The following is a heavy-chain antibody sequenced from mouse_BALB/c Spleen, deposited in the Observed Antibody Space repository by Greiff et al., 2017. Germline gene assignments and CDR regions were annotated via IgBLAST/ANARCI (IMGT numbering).Heavy chain of an antibody. Sequence: QVQLKQPGAELVRPGASVKLSCKASGYTFTSYWINWVKQRPGQGLEWIGNIYPSDSYTNYNQKFKDKATLTVDKSSSTAYMQLSSPTSEDSAVYYCTRSKEYGPLYAMDYWGQGTSVTVSS. D-gene: IGHD2-10*02. CDR1: GYTFTSYW. CDR2: IYPSDSYT. CDR3: TRSKEYGPLYAMDY. V-gene: IGHV1-69*02. J-gene: IGHJ4*01.